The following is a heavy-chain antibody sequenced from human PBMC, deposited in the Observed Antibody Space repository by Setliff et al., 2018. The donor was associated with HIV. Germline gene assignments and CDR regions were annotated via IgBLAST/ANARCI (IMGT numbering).Heavy chain of an antibody. Sequence: SETLSLTCTVSGGSISSGDYSWNWMRQTPGKGLEWIGYIYHSGVTSYNPSLKSRFIMLIDTSQNQFSLKVNSVTAADTAVYYCARERYFYHNYVSRSRHFDYWGQGALVTVSS. CDR2: IYHSGVT. CDR1: GGSISSGDYS. J-gene: IGHJ4*02. CDR3: ARERYFYHNYVSRSRHFDY. D-gene: IGHD2-21*01. V-gene: IGHV4-30-4*08.